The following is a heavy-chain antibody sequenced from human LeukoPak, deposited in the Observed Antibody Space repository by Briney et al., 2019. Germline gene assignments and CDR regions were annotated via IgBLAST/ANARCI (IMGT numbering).Heavy chain of an antibody. V-gene: IGHV1-8*02. CDR1: GGTFSSYA. D-gene: IGHD5-18*01. Sequence: GASVKVSCKASGGTFSSYAISWVRQAPGQGLEWRGWMNPNSGNTGYAQKFQGRVTMTRDTSTSTVYMELSSLRSEDTAVYYCARDGVVDTAMVYDYWGQGTLVTVSS. CDR3: ARDGVVDTAMVYDY. J-gene: IGHJ4*02. CDR2: MNPNSGNT.